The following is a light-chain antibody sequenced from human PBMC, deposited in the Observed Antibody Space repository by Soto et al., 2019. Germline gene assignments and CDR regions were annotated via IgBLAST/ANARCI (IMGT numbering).Light chain of an antibody. CDR1: QSVSSNY. V-gene: IGKV3-20*01. J-gene: IGKJ1*01. CDR3: KQYGRSPRT. Sequence: EIVLTQSPGTLSLSPGERATLSCRASQSVSSNYVAWYQQKPGQAPRLLIYGASSRATGIPDRFSGSGSGTDFTLTISRLDPEDFAVYYCKQYGRSPRTFGQGHKVEVK. CDR2: GAS.